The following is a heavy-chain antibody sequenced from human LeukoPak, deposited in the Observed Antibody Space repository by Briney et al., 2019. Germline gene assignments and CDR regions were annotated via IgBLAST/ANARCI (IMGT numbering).Heavy chain of an antibody. J-gene: IGHJ3*02. Sequence: GGSLRLSCAASGFTFSSYSMNWVRQAPGKGLEWVSYISTSISTIYYADSVKGRFTISRDNAKNSLYLQMNSLRAEDTAVYYCARDAAWSGYYDAFDIWGQGTMVTVSS. D-gene: IGHD3-3*01. CDR1: GFTFSSYS. V-gene: IGHV3-48*01. CDR3: ARDAAWSGYYDAFDI. CDR2: ISTSISTI.